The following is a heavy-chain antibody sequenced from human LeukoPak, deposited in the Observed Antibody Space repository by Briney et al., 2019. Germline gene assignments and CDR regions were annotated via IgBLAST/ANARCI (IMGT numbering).Heavy chain of an antibody. Sequence: GGSLRLSCAASGFTFSSYSMNWVRQAPGKGLEWVSSISSSSSYIYYADSVKGRFTISRDNAKNSLYLQMNSLRAEDTAVYYCASPRTYYDSSGYIFYWGQGTLVTVSS. CDR2: ISSSSSYI. CDR1: GFTFSSYS. J-gene: IGHJ4*02. D-gene: IGHD3-22*01. CDR3: ASPRTYYDSSGYIFY. V-gene: IGHV3-21*01.